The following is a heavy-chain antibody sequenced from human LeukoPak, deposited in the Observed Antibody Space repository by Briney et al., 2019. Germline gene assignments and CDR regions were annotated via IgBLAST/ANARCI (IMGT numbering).Heavy chain of an antibody. J-gene: IGHJ6*02. CDR1: GFNFNTFA. Sequence: PGGSLRLSCAASGFNFNTFALNWVRQAPGKGLQWVSAISGSGLSTYYADSVKGRFTISRDNSKNTLFLQLSRLTPEDTATYYCARDGGIVGVRDGMDVWGQGTTVTVSS. CDR3: ARDGGIVGVRDGMDV. V-gene: IGHV3-23*01. D-gene: IGHD1-26*01. CDR2: ISGSGLST.